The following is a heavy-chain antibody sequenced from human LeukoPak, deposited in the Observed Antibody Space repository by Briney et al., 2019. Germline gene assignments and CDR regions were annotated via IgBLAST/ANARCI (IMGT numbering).Heavy chain of an antibody. CDR1: GFTFSSYE. CDR3: AELGITMIGGV. CDR2: ISSSGSTI. J-gene: IGHJ6*03. D-gene: IGHD3-10*02. V-gene: IGHV3-48*03. Sequence: GGSLRRSGAASGFTFSSYEMNWVRQAPGKGLEWVSYISSSGSTIYYADSVKGRFTISRDNAKNSLYLQMSSLRAEDTAVYYCAELGITMIGGVWGKGTTVTISS.